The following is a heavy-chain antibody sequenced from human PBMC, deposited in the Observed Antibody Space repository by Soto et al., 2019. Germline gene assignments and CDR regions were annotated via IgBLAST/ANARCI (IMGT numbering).Heavy chain of an antibody. D-gene: IGHD2-2*01. J-gene: IGHJ5*02. CDR2: ISLYSDGA. V-gene: IGHV1-18*01. CDR3: ARVVPGTEAWFGP. Sequence: ASVKVSCKTAGYTFSNYGITWVRQAPGQPLEWLGWISLYSDGANYAQKFQGRVSMTTDTSTPTAYMELRSLRPDDTSVYYCARVVPGTEAWFGPWGQGTLVTVSS. CDR1: GYTFSNYG.